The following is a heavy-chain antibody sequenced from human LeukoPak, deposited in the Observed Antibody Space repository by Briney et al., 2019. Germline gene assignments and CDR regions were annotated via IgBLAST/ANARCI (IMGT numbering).Heavy chain of an antibody. Sequence: NPSETLSLTCTVSGGSISSGDYYWSWIRQPPGKGLEWIGYIYYSGSTYYNPSLKSRVTISVDTSKNQFSLKLSSVTAADTAVYYCARARRSPGYFDYWGQGTLVTVPS. D-gene: IGHD2-15*01. J-gene: IGHJ4*02. CDR3: ARARRSPGYFDY. CDR1: GGSISSGDYY. V-gene: IGHV4-30-4*08. CDR2: IYYSGST.